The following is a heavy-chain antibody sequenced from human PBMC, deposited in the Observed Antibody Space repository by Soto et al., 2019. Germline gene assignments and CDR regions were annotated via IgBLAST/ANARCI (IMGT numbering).Heavy chain of an antibody. V-gene: IGHV1-18*04. CDR2: ISAHNGNT. Sequence: AAVKVSCKASGYTFNSYGISWVRQAPGQGLEWMGWISAHNGNTNYAEKLQDRVTMTTDTSTSTAYMELRSLRSDDTAVYYCARMDMYTTMGTLDVWGLGTTVTVSS. CDR3: ARMDMYTTMGTLDV. CDR1: GYTFNSYG. J-gene: IGHJ6*02. D-gene: IGHD5-18*01.